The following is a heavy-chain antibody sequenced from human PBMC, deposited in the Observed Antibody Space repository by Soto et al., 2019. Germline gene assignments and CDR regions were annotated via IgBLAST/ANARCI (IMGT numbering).Heavy chain of an antibody. CDR3: ATRSAAASFYGLDV. J-gene: IGHJ6*01. CDR2: IYYSGGT. CDR1: GGSISSYY. V-gene: IGHV4-59*08. D-gene: IGHD6-13*01. Sequence: SETLSLTCTVSGGSISSYYWTWIRQPPGKGLEWIGYIYYSGGTNYNPSLKSRVTISLDTSKNQFSLKLSSVTAADTAVYYCATRSAAASFYGLDVCPQGTTVTVSS.